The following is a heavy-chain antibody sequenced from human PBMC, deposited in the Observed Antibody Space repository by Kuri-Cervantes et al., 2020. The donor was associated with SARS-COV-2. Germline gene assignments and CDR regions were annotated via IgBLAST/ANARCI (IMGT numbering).Heavy chain of an antibody. D-gene: IGHD2-15*01. CDR1: GGSLSSGDYY. V-gene: IGHV4-61*08. CDR3: ARAGCSGGTCYSRWYFDL. CDR2: IYYSGST. Sequence: ESLKISCTVSGGSLSSGDYYWTWVRQPPGKGLEWIGYIYYSGSTNYNPSLKSRVTTSVDTSKNQFSLKLSSVTAADTAVYYCARAGCSGGTCYSRWYFDLWGRGTLVTVSS. J-gene: IGHJ2*01.